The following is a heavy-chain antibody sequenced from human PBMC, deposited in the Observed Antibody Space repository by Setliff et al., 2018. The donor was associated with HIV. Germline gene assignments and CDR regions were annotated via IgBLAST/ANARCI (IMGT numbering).Heavy chain of an antibody. Sequence: LSLTCSVSGGTPSSRDYNWGWIRQPPGKGLEWIGSVYYSGSVNCNPSLKSRVTMSVDTSKNQFTLNLNSVTAADTAVYYCARHRGSYLDPLDVWGRGTMVTVSS. J-gene: IGHJ3*01. CDR3: ARHRGSYLDPLDV. CDR2: VYYSGSV. V-gene: IGHV4-39*01. CDR1: GGTPSSRDYN. D-gene: IGHD1-26*01.